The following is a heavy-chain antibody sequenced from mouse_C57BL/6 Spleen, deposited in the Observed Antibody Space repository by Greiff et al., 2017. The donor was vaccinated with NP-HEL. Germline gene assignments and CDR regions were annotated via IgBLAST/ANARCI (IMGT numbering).Heavy chain of an antibody. CDR1: GYTFTSYW. V-gene: IGHV1-50*01. Sequence: QVQLQQPGAELVKPGASVKLSCKASGYTFTSYWMQWVKQRPGQGLEWIGEIDPSDSYTNYNQKFKGKATLTVDTSSSTAYMQLSSLTSEDSAVYYCARDDGYHYFDYWGQGTTRTVSS. J-gene: IGHJ2*01. CDR2: IDPSDSYT. CDR3: ARDDGYHYFDY. D-gene: IGHD2-3*01.